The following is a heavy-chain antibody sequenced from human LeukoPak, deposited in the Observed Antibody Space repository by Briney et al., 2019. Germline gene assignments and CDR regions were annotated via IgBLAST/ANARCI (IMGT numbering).Heavy chain of an antibody. CDR3: AKAMGATLFDY. J-gene: IGHJ4*02. V-gene: IGHV3-48*03. CDR1: GFNFSPYE. CDR2: ISSSSTNR. D-gene: IGHD1-26*01. Sequence: QSGGSLRLSCAASGFNFSPYEMVWVRRAPGKGLEWISYISSSSTNRYYADSVKGRFTISRDNAKESLYLQMNSLRAGDTAVYYCAKAMGATLFDYWGQGTLVTVSS.